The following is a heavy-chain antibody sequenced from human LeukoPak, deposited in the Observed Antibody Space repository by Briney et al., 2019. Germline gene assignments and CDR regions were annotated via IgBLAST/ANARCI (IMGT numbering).Heavy chain of an antibody. Sequence: ASVKVSCKASGYTFTGYYMHRVRQAPGQGLEWMGWINPNSGGTNYAQKFQGRVTMTRDTSISTAYMELSRLRSDDTAVYYCARDPGYSSGYDYWGQGTLVTVSS. CDR2: INPNSGGT. CDR1: GYTFTGYY. J-gene: IGHJ4*02. V-gene: IGHV1-2*02. D-gene: IGHD6-19*01. CDR3: ARDPGYSSGYDY.